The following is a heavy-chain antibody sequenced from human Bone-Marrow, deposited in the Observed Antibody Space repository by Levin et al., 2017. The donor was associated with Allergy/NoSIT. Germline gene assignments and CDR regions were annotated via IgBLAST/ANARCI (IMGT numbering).Heavy chain of an antibody. CDR3: ARRRVRYCSGGYCYSGCGFDY. CDR2: IYPADSDT. V-gene: IGHV5-51*01. Sequence: GESLKISCRGSGYSFASYWIAWVRQMPGKGLEWMGIIYPADSDTRYSPSFQGQVTISADKSISTAYLQWSSLKASDTAMYYCARRRVRYCSGGYCYSGCGFDYWGQGTLVTVSS. J-gene: IGHJ4*02. CDR1: GYSFASYW. D-gene: IGHD2-15*01.